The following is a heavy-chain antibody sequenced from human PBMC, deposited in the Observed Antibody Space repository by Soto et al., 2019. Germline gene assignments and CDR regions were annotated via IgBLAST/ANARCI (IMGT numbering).Heavy chain of an antibody. V-gene: IGHV3-7*03. J-gene: IGHJ6*02. CDR1: GFTFSSYW. CDR3: ARDKGSIVGATRLTYYYYYGMDV. D-gene: IGHD1-26*01. Sequence: GGSLRLSCAASGFTFSSYWMSWVRQAPGKGLEWVANIKQDGSEKYYVDSVKGRFTTSRDNAKNSLYLQMNSLRAEDTAVYYCARDKGSIVGATRLTYYYYYGMDVWGQGTTVTVSS. CDR2: IKQDGSEK.